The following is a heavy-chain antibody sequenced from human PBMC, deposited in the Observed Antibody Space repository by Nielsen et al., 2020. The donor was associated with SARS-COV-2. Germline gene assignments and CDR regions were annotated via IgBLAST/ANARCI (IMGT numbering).Heavy chain of an antibody. D-gene: IGHD2-2*01. V-gene: IGHV4-31*03. CDR3: ARGLDCSSTSCYSFFWFDP. CDR1: GGSISSGGYY. CDR2: IYYSGST. Sequence: SETLSLTCTVSGGSISSGGYYWSWIRQHPGKGLEWIGYIYYSGSTYYNPSLKSRVTISVDTSKYQFSLKLSSVTAADTAVYYCARGLDCSSTSCYSFFWFDPWGQGTLVTVSS. J-gene: IGHJ5*02.